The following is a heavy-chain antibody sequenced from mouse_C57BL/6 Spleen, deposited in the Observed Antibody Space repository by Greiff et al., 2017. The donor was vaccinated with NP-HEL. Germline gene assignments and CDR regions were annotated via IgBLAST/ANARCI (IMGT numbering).Heavy chain of an antibody. D-gene: IGHD1-1*01. CDR3: SRSSYGSSCWYFDV. J-gene: IGHJ1*03. Sequence: VQLQQPGAELVKPGASVKLSCKASGYTFTSYWMHWVKQRPGQGLEWIGMIHPNSGSTNYNEKFKSKATLTVDKSSSTAYMQLSSLTSEDSAVYYCSRSSYGSSCWYFDVWGTGTTVTVSS. CDR1: GYTFTSYW. CDR2: IHPNSGST. V-gene: IGHV1-64*01.